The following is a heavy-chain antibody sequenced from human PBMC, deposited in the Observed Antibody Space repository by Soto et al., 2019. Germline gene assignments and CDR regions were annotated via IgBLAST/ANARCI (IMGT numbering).Heavy chain of an antibody. Sequence: QVPLVESGGGVVQPGRSLRLSCAASGFTFSTYAMHWVRQAPGKGLEWVAVISYDGSNKYYADSVKGRFTISRDNSKNTLYLQMNSLRAEDTTVYYCARELPLTTVTPGLDYWGQGTLVTVSS. CDR1: GFTFSTYA. V-gene: IGHV3-30-3*01. CDR3: ARELPLTTVTPGLDY. J-gene: IGHJ4*02. CDR2: ISYDGSNK. D-gene: IGHD4-17*01.